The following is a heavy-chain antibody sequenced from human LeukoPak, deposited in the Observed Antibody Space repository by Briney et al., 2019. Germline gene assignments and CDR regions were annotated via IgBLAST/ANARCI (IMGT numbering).Heavy chain of an antibody. J-gene: IGHJ5*01. Sequence: KSGGSLRLSCAASGFTFSDYYMSWIRQAPGKGLEWVSHISSSSTYTNYADSVKGRFTISRDNAKNSLYLQMNSLRAEDTAVYYCARADAYSGSWYVCWGQGDLVTVSS. CDR2: ISSSSTYT. CDR1: GFTFSDYY. V-gene: IGHV3-11*05. CDR3: ARADAYSGSWYVC. D-gene: IGHD6-25*01.